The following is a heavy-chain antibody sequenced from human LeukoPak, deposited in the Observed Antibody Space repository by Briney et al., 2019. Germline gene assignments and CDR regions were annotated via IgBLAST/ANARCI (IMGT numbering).Heavy chain of an antibody. CDR2: TYYSGST. CDR1: GGSISSYY. J-gene: IGHJ4*02. D-gene: IGHD3-3*01. Sequence: SETLSLTCTVSGGSISSYYWSWIRQPPGKGLEWIGYTYYSGSTNYNPSLKSRVTISVDTSKNQFSLKLSSVTAADTAVYYCARGYYDFWSGYGPYFDYWGQGTLVTVSS. CDR3: ARGYYDFWSGYGPYFDY. V-gene: IGHV4-59*01.